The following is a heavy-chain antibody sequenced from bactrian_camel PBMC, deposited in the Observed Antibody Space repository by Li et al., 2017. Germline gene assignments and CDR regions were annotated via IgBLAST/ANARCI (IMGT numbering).Heavy chain of an antibody. CDR2: IYTDAGSP. Sequence: HVQLVESGRGSVQTGGSLRLSCAASGLTATGLTASDYCMGWFRRAPGKEREFVAGIYTDAGSPHYSESVKGRFTVSQDDARSTLYLQMTSLQPSDTAMYYCAAPCGTDCYGGVCLSRLRNNNRWGQGTQVTVS. V-gene: IGHV3S1*01. J-gene: IGHJ4*01. CDR1: GLTATGLTASDYC. CDR3: AAPCGTDCYGGVCLSRLRNNNR. D-gene: IGHD3*01.